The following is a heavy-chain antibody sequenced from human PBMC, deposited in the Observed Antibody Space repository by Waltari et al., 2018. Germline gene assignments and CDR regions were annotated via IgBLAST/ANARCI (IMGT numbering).Heavy chain of an antibody. CDR2: ISSSSSTI. Sequence: EVQLVESGGGLVQPGGSLRLSCAASGFTFSSYSMNWVRQAPGKGLEWVSYISSSSSTIYYADSVKGRFTISRDNAKNSLYLQMNSLRAEDTAVYYCARDGDCSSTSCRHDAFDIWGQGTMVTVSS. J-gene: IGHJ3*02. CDR3: ARDGDCSSTSCRHDAFDI. V-gene: IGHV3-48*01. CDR1: GFTFSSYS. D-gene: IGHD2-2*03.